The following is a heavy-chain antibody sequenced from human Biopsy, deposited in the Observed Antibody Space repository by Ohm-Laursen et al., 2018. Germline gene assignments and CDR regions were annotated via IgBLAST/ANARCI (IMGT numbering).Heavy chain of an antibody. CDR2: IYYTWGI. CDR3: ERDVGVA. Sequence: GTLSLTCTVSGGSISGYHWSWIRKSPGKGLEWLAYIYYTWGITTNPSLNGRATMSLYTSKNQFSLRLIYVSAADTAVYYCERDVGVAWGQGTLVTVSS. J-gene: IGHJ5*02. D-gene: IGHD2-21*01. CDR1: GGSISGYH. V-gene: IGHV4-59*01.